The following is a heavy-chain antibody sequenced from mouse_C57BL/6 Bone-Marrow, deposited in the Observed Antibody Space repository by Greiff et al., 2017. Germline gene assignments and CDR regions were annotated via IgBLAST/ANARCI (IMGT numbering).Heavy chain of an antibody. J-gene: IGHJ4*01. V-gene: IGHV1-26*01. CDR3: AGWGITTGRDYAMDY. Sequence: EVQLQQSGPELVKPGASVKISCKASGYTFTDYYMNWVKQSHGKSLEWIGDINPNNGGTSYNQKFKGKATLTVDQSSSTAYMELRSRTSEDSAVYYCAGWGITTGRDYAMDYWGQGTSVTVSS. D-gene: IGHD2-4*01. CDR2: INPNNGGT. CDR1: GYTFTDYY.